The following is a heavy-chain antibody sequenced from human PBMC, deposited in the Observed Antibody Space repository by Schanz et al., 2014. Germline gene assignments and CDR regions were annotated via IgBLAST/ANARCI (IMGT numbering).Heavy chain of an antibody. Sequence: QVQLQESGPGLVEPSQTLSLTCTVSGDSISSAYWSWIRQHPGKGLEWIGFIYYRGNTYYNPSLKSRLSISLDPSKTQFFLNLNSLTAADTAVYYCARVPEPGWFDPWGQGTLVTVSS. D-gene: IGHD1-26*01. CDR3: ARVPEPGWFDP. CDR2: IYYRGNT. J-gene: IGHJ5*02. CDR1: GDSISSAY. V-gene: IGHV4-31*03.